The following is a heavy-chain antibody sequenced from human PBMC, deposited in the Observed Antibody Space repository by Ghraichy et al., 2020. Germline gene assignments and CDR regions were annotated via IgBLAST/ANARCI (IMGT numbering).Heavy chain of an antibody. J-gene: IGHJ4*02. D-gene: IGHD1-26*01. Sequence: ASVKVSCKASGYTFTTYGISWVRQAPGQGLEWMGWISAYNGITHYAQKLQGRVTMTTDTSTRTAYLFLGSLRSDDTAVYYCARVLLKPHSGSYNDYWGQGTLVTVAS. CDR1: GYTFTTYG. CDR3: ARVLLKPHSGSYNDY. CDR2: ISAYNGIT. V-gene: IGHV1-18*01.